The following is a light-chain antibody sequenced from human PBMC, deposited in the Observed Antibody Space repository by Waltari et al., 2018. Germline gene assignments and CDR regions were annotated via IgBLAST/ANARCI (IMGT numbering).Light chain of an antibody. Sequence: EIVMTQSPATLSVSPGERATLSCRASQSVSSNLAWYQQKPGQAPRLLIYGASTRATGIPARFSGSGSGTEFTLTISSPQSEDFAVYYCQQSTTFGQGTKVEIK. CDR1: QSVSSN. J-gene: IGKJ1*01. CDR2: GAS. V-gene: IGKV3-15*01. CDR3: QQSTT.